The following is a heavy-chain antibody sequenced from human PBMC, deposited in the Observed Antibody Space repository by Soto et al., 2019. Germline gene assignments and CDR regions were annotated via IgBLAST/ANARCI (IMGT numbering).Heavy chain of an antibody. CDR3: ARGDHVLRYFGCSDYCMHV. V-gene: IGHV1-2*04. CDR1: GYTFTGYY. CDR2: INPNSGGT. J-gene: IGHJ6*02. D-gene: IGHD3-9*01. Sequence: GASVKVSCKASGYTFTGYYMHWVRQAPGQGLEWMGWINPNSGGTNYAQKFQGWVTMTRDTSISTAYMELSRLRSDDTAVYYFARGDHVLRYFGCSDYCMHVWGQGTTVTVSS.